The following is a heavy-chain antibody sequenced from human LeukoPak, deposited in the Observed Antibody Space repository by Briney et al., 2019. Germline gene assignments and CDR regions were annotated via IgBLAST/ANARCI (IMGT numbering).Heavy chain of an antibody. D-gene: IGHD3-10*01. CDR2: ISTSGNSI. CDR3: ARGHYGLDY. CDR1: GIPFTTSD. V-gene: IGHV3-48*03. Sequence: GGSLRLSCAASGIPFTTSDMHWVRQAPGKGLEWVSYISTSGNSIYYADSVKGRFTISRDNAKNSLSLQMNSLRAEDTALYYCARGHYGLDYWGQGTLVTVSS. J-gene: IGHJ4*02.